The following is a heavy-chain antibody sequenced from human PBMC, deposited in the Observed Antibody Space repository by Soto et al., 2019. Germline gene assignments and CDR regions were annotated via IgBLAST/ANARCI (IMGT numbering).Heavy chain of an antibody. CDR2: INPYSGGT. V-gene: IGHV1-2*04. CDR1: GYTFTGYY. Sequence: GASVKVSCKASGYTFTGYYMHWVRQAPGQGLEWMGWINPYSGGTNYAQKFQDWVTMTRDTSISTAYMELSRLRSDDTAVYYCARGIDSSAWRNAFDIWGQGTMVTVSS. D-gene: IGHD6-19*01. CDR3: ARGIDSSAWRNAFDI. J-gene: IGHJ3*02.